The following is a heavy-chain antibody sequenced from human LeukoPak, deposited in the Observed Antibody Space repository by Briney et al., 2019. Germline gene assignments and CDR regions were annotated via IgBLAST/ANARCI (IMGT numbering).Heavy chain of an antibody. CDR3: AKHQVRSHDY. Sequence: GGSLRLSCAASGFSFSSYDMSWVRQAPGRGLEWVSAITPSGDNTWCAESMKGRFTTSRDNSKNTLYLQMSSLRAEDTAVYYCAKHQVRSHDYWGQGTLVTVSS. CDR2: ITPSGDNT. CDR1: GFSFSSYD. D-gene: IGHD4-17*01. V-gene: IGHV3-23*01. J-gene: IGHJ4*02.